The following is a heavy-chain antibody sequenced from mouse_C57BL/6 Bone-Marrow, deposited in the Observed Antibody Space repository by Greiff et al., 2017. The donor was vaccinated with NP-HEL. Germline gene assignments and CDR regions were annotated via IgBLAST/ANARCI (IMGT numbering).Heavy chain of an antibody. V-gene: IGHV1-81*01. CDR1: GYTFTGYG. CDR3: ARDYYGSAYAMDY. Sequence: QVQLQQSGAELARPGASVKLSCTASGYTFTGYGISWVKQRTGQGLEWIGEIYPRSGNTYYTAKFKGKATLTADKSSSTAYMELRSLTSEDSAVYFCARDYYGSAYAMDYWGQGTSVTVSS. CDR2: IYPRSGNT. D-gene: IGHD1-1*01. J-gene: IGHJ4*01.